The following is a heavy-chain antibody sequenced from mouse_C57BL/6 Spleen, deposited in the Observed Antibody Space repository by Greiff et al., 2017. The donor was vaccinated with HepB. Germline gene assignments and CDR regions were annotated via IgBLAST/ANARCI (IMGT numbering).Heavy chain of an antibody. V-gene: IGHV1-82*01. D-gene: IGHD2-1*01. Sequence: VQLQQSGPELVKPGASVKISCKASGYAFSSSWMNWVKQRPGKGLEWIGRIYPGDGDTNYNGKFKGKATLTADKSSSSAYMQLSSLTSEDSAVYFCARWGNPRALDYWGQGTTRTVSS. J-gene: IGHJ2*01. CDR3: ARWGNPRALDY. CDR2: IYPGDGDT. CDR1: GYAFSSSW.